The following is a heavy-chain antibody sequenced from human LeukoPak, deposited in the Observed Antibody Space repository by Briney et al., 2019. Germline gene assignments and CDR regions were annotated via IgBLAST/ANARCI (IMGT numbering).Heavy chain of an antibody. CDR2: IYYSGST. V-gene: IGHV4-39*07. D-gene: IGHD4-17*01. CDR1: GGSISSSSYY. CDR3: ARPYDYGAVGNAFDI. Sequence: SETLSLTCTVSGGSISSSSYYWGWIRQPPGKGLEWIGSIYYSGSTYYNPSLKSRVTISVDTSKNQFSLKLSSVTAADTAVYYCARPYDYGAVGNAFDIWGQGTMVTVSS. J-gene: IGHJ3*02.